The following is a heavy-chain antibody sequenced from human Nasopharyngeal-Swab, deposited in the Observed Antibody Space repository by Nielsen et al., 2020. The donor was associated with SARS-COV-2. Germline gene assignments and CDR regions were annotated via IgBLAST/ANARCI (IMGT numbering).Heavy chain of an antibody. J-gene: IGHJ4*02. CDR3: ARDVGVAGGDY. D-gene: IGHD3-3*01. CDR1: GYTFNNYY. CDR2: INPGSGGT. V-gene: IGHV1-46*02. Sequence: ASVKVSCKASGYTFNNYYIHWVRQAPGQGLEWMGMINPGSGGTTYAQKFQGRVAMTPDPSPSPAYLELRSLRSAAPAVYYCARDVGVAGGDYWGQGTLVTVSS.